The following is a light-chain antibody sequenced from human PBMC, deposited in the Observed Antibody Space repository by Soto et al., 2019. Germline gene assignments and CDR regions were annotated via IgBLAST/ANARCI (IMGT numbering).Light chain of an antibody. CDR2: DVS. CDR3: HQRGGWPAT. J-gene: IGKJ1*01. V-gene: IGKV3-11*01. Sequence: EIVLTQSPATLSLSPGERATLSCRASHSVGITLAWYQQKPGQSPRLLIYDVSNRATGIPARFSGSGAGTDFTLTITSLEPEDFGAYYCHQRGGWPATFGQGTRVEIK. CDR1: HSVGIT.